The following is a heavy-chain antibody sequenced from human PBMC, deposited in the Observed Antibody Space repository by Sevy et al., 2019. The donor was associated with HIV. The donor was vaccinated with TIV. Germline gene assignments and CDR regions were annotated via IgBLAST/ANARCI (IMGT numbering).Heavy chain of an antibody. D-gene: IGHD2-2*02. Sequence: ASVKVSCKASGGNLHNYGINWVRQAPGQGLEWMGGLIPIFRTSTYAQNFRGRITFAADEATSTFYLEMSSLRADDTAVYYCSRDRGPAAISDAFDIWGQGTMVTASS. V-gene: IGHV1-69*13. CDR2: LIPIFRTS. J-gene: IGHJ3*02. CDR1: GGNLHNYG. CDR3: SRDRGPAAISDAFDI.